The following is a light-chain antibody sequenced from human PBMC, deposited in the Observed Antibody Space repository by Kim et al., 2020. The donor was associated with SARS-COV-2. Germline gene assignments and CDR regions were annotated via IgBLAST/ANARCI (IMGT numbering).Light chain of an antibody. Sequence: IAMTQSPDSLAVSLGERATINCKSSQSVFYRSDSHNYLAWYQHRPGQPPKLLFSFASKRESGVPDRFVGGGSGTDFTLTITTLQAEDVALYYCQQYLNPPYTFGQGTKVDIK. V-gene: IGKV4-1*01. CDR2: FAS. J-gene: IGKJ2*01. CDR3: QQYLNPPYT. CDR1: QSVFYRSDSHNY.